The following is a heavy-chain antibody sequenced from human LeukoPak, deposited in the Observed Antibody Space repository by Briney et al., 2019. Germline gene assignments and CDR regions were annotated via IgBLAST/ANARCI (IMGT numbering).Heavy chain of an antibody. D-gene: IGHD3-10*01. CDR2: ISGSGGST. Sequence: GGSLRLSCAASGFTFSSYGMSWVRQAPGKGLEWVSAISGSGGSTYYADSVKGRFTISRDNSKNTLYLQMNSLRAEDTAVYYCAKDLSLWFGESFDPWGQGTLVTVSS. CDR3: AKDLSLWFGESFDP. V-gene: IGHV3-23*01. J-gene: IGHJ5*02. CDR1: GFTFSSYG.